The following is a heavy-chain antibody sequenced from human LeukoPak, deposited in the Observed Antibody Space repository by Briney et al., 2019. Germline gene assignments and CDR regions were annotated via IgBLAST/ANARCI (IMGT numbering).Heavy chain of an antibody. D-gene: IGHD3-10*01. CDR3: ARVLRFGEFSDY. J-gene: IGHJ4*02. Sequence: HGESLKISCKGSGYSFTSYWIGWVRQVPGKGLERMGIIYPGDSDTRYSPSFQGQVTISADRSISTAYLQWSSLKASDTAMYYCARVLRFGEFSDYWGQGTLVTVSS. CDR2: IYPGDSDT. V-gene: IGHV5-51*01. CDR1: GYSFTSYW.